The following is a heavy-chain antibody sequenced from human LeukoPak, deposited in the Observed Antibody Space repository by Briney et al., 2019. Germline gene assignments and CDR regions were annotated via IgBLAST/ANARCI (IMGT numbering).Heavy chain of an antibody. CDR1: GFTFSKAW. CDR2: ISSSGSTI. J-gene: IGHJ4*02. D-gene: IGHD1-1*01. Sequence: GGSLRLSCAASGFTFSKAWMSWVRQAPGKGLEWVSYISSSGSTIYYADSVKGRFTISRDNAKNSLYLQMNSLRAEDTAVYYCARGAGTLRFDYWGQGTLVTVSS. CDR3: ARGAGTLRFDY. V-gene: IGHV3-11*01.